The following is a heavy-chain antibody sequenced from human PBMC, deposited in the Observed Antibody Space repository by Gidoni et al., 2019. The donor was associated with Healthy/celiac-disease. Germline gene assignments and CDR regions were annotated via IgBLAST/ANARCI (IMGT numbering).Heavy chain of an antibody. CDR1: GGSISSSSYY. D-gene: IGHD5-18*01. Sequence: QLQLQESGPGLVKPSETLSLNCTVSGGSISSSSYYWGWIRQPPGKGLEWIGSIYYSGSTYYNPSLKSRVTISVDTSKNQFSLKLSSVTAADTAVYYCARQYSYGPNWFDPWGQGTLVTVSS. V-gene: IGHV4-39*01. CDR3: ARQYSYGPNWFDP. CDR2: IYYSGST. J-gene: IGHJ5*02.